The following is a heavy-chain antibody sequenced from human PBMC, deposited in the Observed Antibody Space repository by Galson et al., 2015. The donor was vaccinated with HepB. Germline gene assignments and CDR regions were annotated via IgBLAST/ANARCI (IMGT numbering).Heavy chain of an antibody. CDR3: ASRDHNASYI. CDR1: GFAFSTYW. CDR2: IKEDGSVK. J-gene: IGHJ3*02. V-gene: IGHV3-7*01. D-gene: IGHD5-24*01. Sequence: SLRLSCAASGFAFSTYWMSWVRQAPGKGLEWVAHIKEDGSVKYYVDSLKGRFTISRDNAKNSLYLQMNSLRAEDTAVYYCASRDHNASYIWGQGTMVTVSS.